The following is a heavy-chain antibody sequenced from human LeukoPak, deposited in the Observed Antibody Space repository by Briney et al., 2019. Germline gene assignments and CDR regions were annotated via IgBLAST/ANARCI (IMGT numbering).Heavy chain of an antibody. Sequence: PSETLSLTCTVSGGSISSGDFYWSWIRQPPGKGLGWIGHIYYSGSTYYNPSLKSRVTISVDTSKNQFSLKLSSVTAADTAVYYCARDCPYISRDGWFDPWGQGTLVTVSS. V-gene: IGHV4-30-4*08. CDR3: ARDCPYISRDGWFDP. D-gene: IGHD3-9*01. CDR1: GGSISSGDFY. J-gene: IGHJ5*02. CDR2: IYYSGST.